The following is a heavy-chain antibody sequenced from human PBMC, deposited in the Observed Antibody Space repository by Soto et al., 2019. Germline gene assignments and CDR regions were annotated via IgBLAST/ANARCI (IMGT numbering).Heavy chain of an antibody. J-gene: IGHJ4*02. D-gene: IGHD1-26*01. CDR3: ARDRWAEGGLFDN. CDR2: ISASGST. Sequence: SETLSLTCSVSGASISSYYWSWIRQPAGKGLEWIGRISASGSTNYNPSLKSRVTMSVDTSKNQFSLKLSSVTAADTAVYYCARDRWAEGGLFDNWGQGTLVTVSS. CDR1: GASISSYY. V-gene: IGHV4-4*07.